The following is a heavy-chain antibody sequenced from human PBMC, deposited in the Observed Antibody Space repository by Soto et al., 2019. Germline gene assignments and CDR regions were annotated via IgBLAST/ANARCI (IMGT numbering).Heavy chain of an antibody. CDR2: IWYDGSNK. Sequence: GGSLRLSCAASGFTFSSYGMHWVRQAPGKGLEWVAVIWYDGSNKYYADSVKGRFTISRDNSKNTLYLQMNSLRAEDTAVYYCASNYGDYADRGWGQGTLVTVSS. J-gene: IGHJ4*02. D-gene: IGHD4-17*01. CDR3: ASNYGDYADRG. V-gene: IGHV3-33*01. CDR1: GFTFSSYG.